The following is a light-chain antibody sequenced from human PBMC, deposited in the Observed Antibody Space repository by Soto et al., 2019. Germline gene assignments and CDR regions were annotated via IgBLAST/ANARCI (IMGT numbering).Light chain of an antibody. J-gene: IGKJ4*01. CDR3: MQGLQPPLT. Sequence: DIVMTQSPLSLPVTPGEPASISCRSSQSLLHSDGNSHLDWYLQKPGQSPQLLIYLGSNRASGVPDRFSGSGSGTDFTLKISRVEAEDVGIYYCMQGLQPPLTFGGGTNVEIK. V-gene: IGKV2-28*01. CDR1: QSLLHSDGNSH. CDR2: LGS.